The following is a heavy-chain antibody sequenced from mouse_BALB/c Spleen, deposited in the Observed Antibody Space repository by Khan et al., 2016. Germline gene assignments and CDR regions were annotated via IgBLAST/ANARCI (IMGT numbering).Heavy chain of an antibody. CDR1: GYSFTGYY. CDR2: ISSYNGAT. CDR3: ARVDCDGYYAMDY. J-gene: IGHJ4*01. V-gene: IGHV1S34*01. Sequence: LVKTGASVKISCKASGYSFTGYYIHWVKQSHGKGLEWIGYISSYNGATNYNQKFRGKATFTVDTSSSTAYMQLNSLTSEDSAVXYGARVDCDGYYAMDYWGQGTSVTVSS.